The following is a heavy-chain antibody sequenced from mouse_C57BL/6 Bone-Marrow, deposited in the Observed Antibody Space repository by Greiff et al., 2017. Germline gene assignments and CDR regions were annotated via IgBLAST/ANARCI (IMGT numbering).Heavy chain of an antibody. Sequence: EVKLVESEGGLVQPGSSMKLSCTASGFTFSDYYMAWVRQVPEKGLEWVANINYDGSSTYYLDSLKSRFILSRDNAKNILYLQMSSLKSEDTATYYCAREDYYGSSYWYFDVWGTGTTVTVSS. V-gene: IGHV5-16*01. CDR2: INYDGSST. CDR1: GFTFSDYY. CDR3: AREDYYGSSYWYFDV. D-gene: IGHD1-1*01. J-gene: IGHJ1*03.